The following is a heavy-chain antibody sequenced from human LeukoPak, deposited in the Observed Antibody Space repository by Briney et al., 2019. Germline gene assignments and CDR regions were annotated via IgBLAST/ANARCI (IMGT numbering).Heavy chain of an antibody. CDR2: INHSGST. J-gene: IGHJ4*02. CDR3: ARGPGITAAGNFDY. Sequence: SETLSHTCAVYDGSFSGYYWSWIRPPPGKGLEWIGEINHSGSTNYNPYLKSRVTVSVDTSKNQFSLKLSSVTAADTAVYYCARGPGITAAGNFDYWGQGTLVTVSS. CDR1: DGSFSGYY. D-gene: IGHD6-13*01. V-gene: IGHV4-34*01.